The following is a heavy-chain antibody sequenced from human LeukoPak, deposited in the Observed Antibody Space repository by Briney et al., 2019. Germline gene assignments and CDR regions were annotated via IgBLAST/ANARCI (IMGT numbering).Heavy chain of an antibody. D-gene: IGHD6-6*01. CDR2: ISYDGSDK. Sequence: PAGSLSLSCAASGFPFSSYGMYWVRQAPGKGLEWVAIISYDGSDKYYADSVKGRFTISRDNSKNTLFLQMDSLRPEDTAVYYCAKDNGWQTQLGGYYYYYGMDVWGKGHTLTVSS. CDR3: AKDNGWQTQLGGYYYYYGMDV. V-gene: IGHV3-30*18. CDR1: GFPFSSYG. J-gene: IGHJ6*04.